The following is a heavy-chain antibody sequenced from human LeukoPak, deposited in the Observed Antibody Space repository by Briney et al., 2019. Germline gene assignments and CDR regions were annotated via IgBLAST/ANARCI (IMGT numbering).Heavy chain of an antibody. CDR1: GFTFSSYD. CDR3: ARTSKVTSVMDI. V-gene: IGHV3-13*04. D-gene: IGHD3-16*01. J-gene: IGHJ3*02. CDR2: IDTAGNT. Sequence: PGRSLRLSCAASGFTFSSYDMHWVRQATGKGLEWVSAIDTAGNTFYPGSVRGRFTISRENAKNSLYLQMNNVRAGDTAVYYCARTSKVTSVMDIWGRGTMVTVSS.